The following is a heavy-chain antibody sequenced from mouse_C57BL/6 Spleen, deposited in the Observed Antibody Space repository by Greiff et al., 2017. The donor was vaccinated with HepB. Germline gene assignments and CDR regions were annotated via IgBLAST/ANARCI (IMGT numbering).Heavy chain of an antibody. Sequence: QVQLQQSGAELVRPGSSVKLSCKASGYTFTSYWMDWVKQRPGQGLEWIGNIYPSDSETHYNQKFKDKATLTVDKSSSTAYMQLSSLTSEDSAVYYCARFYYGSWNYFDYWGQGTTLTVSS. V-gene: IGHV1-61*01. CDR3: ARFYYGSWNYFDY. J-gene: IGHJ2*01. CDR1: GYTFTSYW. CDR2: IYPSDSET. D-gene: IGHD1-1*01.